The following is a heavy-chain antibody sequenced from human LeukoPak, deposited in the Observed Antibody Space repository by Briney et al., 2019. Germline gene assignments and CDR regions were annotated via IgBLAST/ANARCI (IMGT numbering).Heavy chain of an antibody. D-gene: IGHD4-11*01. CDR2: IRYDGSNK. CDR3: AKDSYYSNYERSVGDAFDI. Sequence: SGGSLRLSCAASGFSFNDYSMSWVRQAPGKGLEWVAFIRYDGSNKYYADSVKGRFTISRDNSKNTLYLQMNSLRAEDTAVYYCAKDSYYSNYERSVGDAFDIWGQGTMVTVSS. J-gene: IGHJ3*02. CDR1: GFSFNDYS. V-gene: IGHV3-30*02.